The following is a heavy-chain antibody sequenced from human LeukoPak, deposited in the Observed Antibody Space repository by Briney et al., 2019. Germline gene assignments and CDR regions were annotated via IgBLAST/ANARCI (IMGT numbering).Heavy chain of an antibody. D-gene: IGHD6-19*01. V-gene: IGHV3-23*01. CDR1: GFTLSSYA. CDR3: AKDSSGWYGGFVDY. J-gene: IGHJ4*02. Sequence: GGSLRLSCAASGFTLSSYAMSWVRQAPEKGLEWVSHMSGSGGGTYYADSVKGRFTISRDNSKNTLYLQMNSLRAEDTAVYYCAKDSSGWYGGFVDYWGQGTLVTVSS. CDR2: MSGSGGGT.